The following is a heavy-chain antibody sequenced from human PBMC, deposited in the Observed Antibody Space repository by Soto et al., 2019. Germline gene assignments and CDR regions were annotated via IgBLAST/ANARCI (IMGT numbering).Heavy chain of an antibody. CDR3: ATGGYTSPFDY. J-gene: IGHJ4*02. D-gene: IGHD5-12*01. Sequence: EVQLLESGGGLVQPGGSLRLSCAASGFTFSSYAMTWVRQAPGKGLEWVSTIRASGGSTYYADSVKGWFTISRDTSMNTVFLHMNSLRAEDTAIYCCATGGYTSPFDYWGLGTLITVSS. CDR2: IRASGGST. CDR1: GFTFSSYA. V-gene: IGHV3-23*01.